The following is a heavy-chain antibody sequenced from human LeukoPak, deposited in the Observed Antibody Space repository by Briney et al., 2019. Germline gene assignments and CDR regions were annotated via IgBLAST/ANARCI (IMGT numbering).Heavy chain of an antibody. CDR1: GYTFSSYG. J-gene: IGHJ4*02. Sequence: ASVKVSCKASGYTFSSYGISWVRQAPGQGLEWMGWISAYNGNTNYAQKLQGRVTMTTDTSTSTAYMELRSLRSDDTAVYYCARVVGGYYDSSGDDYWGQGTLVTVSS. V-gene: IGHV1-18*01. CDR3: ARVVGGYYDSSGDDY. CDR2: ISAYNGNT. D-gene: IGHD3-22*01.